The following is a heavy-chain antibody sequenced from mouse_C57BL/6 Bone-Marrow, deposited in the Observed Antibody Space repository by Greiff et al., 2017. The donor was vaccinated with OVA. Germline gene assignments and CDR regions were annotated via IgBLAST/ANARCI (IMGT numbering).Heavy chain of an antibody. CDR2: INPSTGGT. CDR1: GYSFTGYY. Sequence: EVQLQQSGPELVKPGASVKISCKASGYSFTGYYMNWVKQSPEQSLEWIGEINPSTGGTTYNQKFKAKATLTVDKSSSTAYMQLKSLTSEDSAVYYCARPRQLRLRSLTYWGQGTLVTVSA. V-gene: IGHV1-42*01. CDR3: ARPRQLRLRSLTY. J-gene: IGHJ3*01. D-gene: IGHD3-2*02.